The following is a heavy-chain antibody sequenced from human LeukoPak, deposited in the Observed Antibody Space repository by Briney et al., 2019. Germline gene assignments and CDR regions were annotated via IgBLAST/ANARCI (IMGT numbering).Heavy chain of an antibody. D-gene: IGHD2-15*01. Sequence: ASVKVSCKASGYTFTSYGISWVRQAPGQGLEWMGWISAYNGNTNYAQKLQGRVTMTTDTSTSTAYMELRSLRSDDTAVYYCARDSGLQRYCSGSSCYADYYYGMDVWGQGTTVTVSS. V-gene: IGHV1-18*01. CDR2: ISAYNGNT. J-gene: IGHJ6*02. CDR1: GYTFTSYG. CDR3: ARDSGLQRYCSGSSCYADYYYGMDV.